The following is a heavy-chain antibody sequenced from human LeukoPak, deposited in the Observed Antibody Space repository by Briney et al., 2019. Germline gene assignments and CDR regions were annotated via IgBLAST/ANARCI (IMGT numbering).Heavy chain of an antibody. J-gene: IGHJ4*02. CDR3: ARGPNYYGSSGQMGYFDY. CDR1: GYTFTSYY. V-gene: IGHV1-46*01. D-gene: IGHD3-22*01. Sequence: ASVKVSCKASGYTFTSYYMHWVRQAPGQGLEWMGIINPSGGSTSYAQKFQGRVTMTRDTSTSTVYMELSSLRSEDTAVYYCARGPNYYGSSGQMGYFDYWGQGTLVTVSS. CDR2: INPSGGST.